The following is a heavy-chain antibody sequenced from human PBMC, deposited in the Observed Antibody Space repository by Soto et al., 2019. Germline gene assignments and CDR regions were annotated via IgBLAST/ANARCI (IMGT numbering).Heavy chain of an antibody. Sequence: CKGSGYSFTSYRIGWVRQMPGKGLEWMGIIYPGDSDTRYSPSFQGQVTISADKSISTAYLQWSSLKASDTAMYYCARHVIPYYYDSSGPNWFDPWGQGTLVTVSS. CDR2: IYPGDSDT. CDR1: GYSFTSYR. V-gene: IGHV5-51*01. CDR3: ARHVIPYYYDSSGPNWFDP. J-gene: IGHJ5*02. D-gene: IGHD3-22*01.